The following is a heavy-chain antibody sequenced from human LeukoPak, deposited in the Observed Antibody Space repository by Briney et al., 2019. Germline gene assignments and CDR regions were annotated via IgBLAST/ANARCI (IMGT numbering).Heavy chain of an antibody. CDR2: INTGNGNT. V-gene: IGHV1-3*04. Sequence: ASVKVSCKDSGYTFTSYAMNWVRQAPGQRLEWMGWINTGNGNTKYSQKFQGRVTITRDTSASTAYMELNSLRSEDTAVYYCARDMGGAFNIWGQGTMVTVSS. CDR1: GYTFTSYA. J-gene: IGHJ3*02. CDR3: ARDMGGAFNI. D-gene: IGHD3-10*01.